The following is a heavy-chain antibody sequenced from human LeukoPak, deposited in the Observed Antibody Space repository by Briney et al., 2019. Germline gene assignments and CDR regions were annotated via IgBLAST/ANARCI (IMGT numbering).Heavy chain of an antibody. CDR3: ARAVGYTAMVYFDY. V-gene: IGHV4-31*03. Sequence: SSETLSLTCTVSGGSISSGGYCWSWIRQHPGKGLEWIGYIYYSGSTYYNPSLKSRVTVSVDTSKNQFSLKLSSVTAADTAVYYCARAVGYTAMVYFDYWGQGTLVTVSS. CDR1: GGSISSGGYC. J-gene: IGHJ4*02. CDR2: IYYSGST. D-gene: IGHD5-18*01.